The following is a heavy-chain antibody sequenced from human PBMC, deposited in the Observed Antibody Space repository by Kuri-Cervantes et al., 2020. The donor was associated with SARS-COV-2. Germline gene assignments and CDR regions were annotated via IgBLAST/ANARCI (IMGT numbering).Heavy chain of an antibody. D-gene: IGHD5-18*01. Sequence: ASVKVSCKASGGTFSSYAISWVRQAPGQGLEWMGWISTYNGNTNYAQKLQGRVTMTTDTSTSTAYMELRSLRSDDTAVYYCAREIQLWKPIDYWGQGTLVTVSS. CDR2: ISTYNGNT. CDR3: AREIQLWKPIDY. CDR1: GGTFSSYA. J-gene: IGHJ4*02. V-gene: IGHV1-18*01.